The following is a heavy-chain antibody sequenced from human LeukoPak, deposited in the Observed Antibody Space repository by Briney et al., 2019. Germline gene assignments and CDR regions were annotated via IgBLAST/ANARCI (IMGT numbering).Heavy chain of an antibody. J-gene: IGHJ5*02. V-gene: IGHV4-39*01. CDR1: GGSISNNDYF. CDR3: ARRVPGRSGNWFDP. CDR2: MNYGGST. D-gene: IGHD2-2*01. Sequence: SETLSLTCTVSGGSISNNDYFWGWIRQPPGKGLEWIGSMNYGGSTHDNPSLKSRVTISVDTSKNQVSLKLSSVTAADTAMYYCARRVPGRSGNWFDPWGQGTLVTASS.